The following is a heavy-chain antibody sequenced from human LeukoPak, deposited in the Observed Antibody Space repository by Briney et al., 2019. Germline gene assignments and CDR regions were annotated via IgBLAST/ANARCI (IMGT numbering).Heavy chain of an antibody. Sequence: ASVKVSCKASGGTFSSYAISRVRQAPGQGLEWVGRIIPILGIANYAQKFQGRVTITADKSTSTAYMELSSLRSVDTAVYYCARDDRRELEESYAFDIGGQRRTVTVPS. D-gene: IGHD1-26*01. CDR1: GGTFSSYA. CDR3: ARDDRRELEESYAFDI. V-gene: IGHV1-69*04. J-gene: IGHJ3*02. CDR2: IIPILGIA.